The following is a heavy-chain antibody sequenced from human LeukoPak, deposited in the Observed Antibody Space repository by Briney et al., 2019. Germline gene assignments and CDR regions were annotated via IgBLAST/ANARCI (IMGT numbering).Heavy chain of an antibody. CDR2: INHGGST. V-gene: IGHV4-34*01. D-gene: IGHD3-22*01. Sequence: SETLSLTCAVCGGSFSDYYGSWIRQPPGKGLEWIGEINHGGSTDYNPSLKSRVTISVDTSKNQFSLKLTSVTAADTAVYFCAYSSDYQQHLGQGTLVTVSS. CDR3: AYSSDYQQH. CDR1: GGSFSDYY. J-gene: IGHJ1*01.